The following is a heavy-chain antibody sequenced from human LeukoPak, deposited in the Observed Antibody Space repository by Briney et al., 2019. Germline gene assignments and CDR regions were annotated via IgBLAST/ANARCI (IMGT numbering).Heavy chain of an antibody. CDR3: GVAVAGTRWFDP. J-gene: IGHJ5*02. CDR1: GGSISSSSYY. V-gene: IGHV4-61*05. CDR2: VYYTGST. D-gene: IGHD6-13*01. Sequence: PSETLSLTCTVSGGSISSSSYYWSWVRQPPGKGLEWIGFVYYTGSTNYSPSLKSRVTISVDTSENQFSLKLRSVTDADTAVYYCGVAVAGTRWFDPWGQGTLVTVSS.